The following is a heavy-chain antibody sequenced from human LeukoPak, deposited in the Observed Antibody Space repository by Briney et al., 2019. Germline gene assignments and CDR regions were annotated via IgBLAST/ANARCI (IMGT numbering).Heavy chain of an antibody. CDR2: IRYDGSYK. CDR3: AKSTRGSGSSLIDY. J-gene: IGHJ4*02. V-gene: IGHV3-33*06. Sequence: PGGSLRLSCAASGFTFSNYGMHWVRQAPGKGLEWVAVIRYDGSYKYYVDSVKGRFTISRDNSKNTLYLQMNSLRAEDTAVYYCAKSTRGSGSSLIDYWGQGTLVTVSS. D-gene: IGHD1-26*01. CDR1: GFTFSNYG.